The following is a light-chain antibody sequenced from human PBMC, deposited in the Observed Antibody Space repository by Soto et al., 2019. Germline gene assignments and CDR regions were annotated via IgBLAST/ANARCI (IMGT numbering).Light chain of an antibody. CDR1: RSVFSSSSKRDF. CDR3: QQYYNAPLT. J-gene: IGKJ3*01. CDR2: WGS. V-gene: IGKV4-1*01. Sequence: DIEVTQSPASLILSLGEKATINCKSSRSVFSSSSKRDFFAWYQQKSGRSPTLLFSWGSTRQSGVTERFSGSGSGTDFTLTIDSLQAEDVAIYYCQQYYNAPLTFGPGTKV.